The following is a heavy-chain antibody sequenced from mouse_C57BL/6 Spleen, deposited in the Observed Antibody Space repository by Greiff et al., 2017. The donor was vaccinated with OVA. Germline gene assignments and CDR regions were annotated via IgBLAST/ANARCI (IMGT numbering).Heavy chain of an antibody. CDR3: TRAGTHYDYFYWYFDV. CDR1: GFTFSSYA. J-gene: IGHJ1*03. D-gene: IGHD2-4*01. V-gene: IGHV5-9-1*02. CDR2: ISSGGDYI. Sequence: DVHLVESGEGLVKPGGSLKLSCAASGFTFSSYAMSWVRQTPEKRLEWVAYISSGGDYIYYADTVKGRFTISRDNARNTLYLQMSSLKSEDTAMYYCTRAGTHYDYFYWYFDVWGTGTTVTVSS.